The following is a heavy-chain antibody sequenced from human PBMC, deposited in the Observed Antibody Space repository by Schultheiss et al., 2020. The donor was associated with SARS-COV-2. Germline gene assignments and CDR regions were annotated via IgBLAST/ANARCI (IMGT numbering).Heavy chain of an antibody. J-gene: IGHJ4*02. CDR3: ARANYYGSGSYYPPGFDY. V-gene: IGHV3-48*03. Sequence: GGSLRLSCAASGFTFSSYEMNWVRQAPGKGLEWVSYISSSGSTIYYADSVKGRFTISRDNAKNTLYLQMNSLRAEDTAVYYCARANYYGSGSYYPPGFDYWGQGTLVTVSS. D-gene: IGHD3-10*01. CDR2: ISSSGSTI. CDR1: GFTFSSYE.